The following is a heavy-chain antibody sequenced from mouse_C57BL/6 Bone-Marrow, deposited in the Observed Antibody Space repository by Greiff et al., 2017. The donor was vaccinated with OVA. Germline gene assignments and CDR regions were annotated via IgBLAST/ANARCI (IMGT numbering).Heavy chain of an antibody. CDR1: GFSLTSYG. D-gene: IGHD2-5*01. J-gene: IGHJ1*03. V-gene: IGHV2-5*01. Sequence: QVQLKQSGPGLVQPSQSLSITCTVSGFSLTSYGVHWVRQSPGKGLEWLGVIWRGGSTDYNAAFMSRLRITKDNSKSQVFFKMNSLQADDTAIYYCAKRYSNYGYFDVWGTGTTVTVSS. CDR3: AKRYSNYGYFDV. CDR2: IWRGGST.